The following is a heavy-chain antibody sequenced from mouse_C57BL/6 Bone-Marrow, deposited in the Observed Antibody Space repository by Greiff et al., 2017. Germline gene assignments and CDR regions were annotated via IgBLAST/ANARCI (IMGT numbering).Heavy chain of an antibody. D-gene: IGHD2-5*01. CDR3: ARPYYSNYWYFDV. V-gene: IGHV1-55*01. CDR2: IYLGSGST. J-gene: IGHJ1*03. Sequence: QVQLQQPGAELVKPGASVKMSCKASGYTFTSYWITWVKQRPGQGLEWIGDIYLGSGSTNYNEKFKGKATLTVDTSSSTAYMQLSILTSEDYAVYYCARPYYSNYWYFDVWGTGTTVTVSS. CDR1: GYTFTSYW.